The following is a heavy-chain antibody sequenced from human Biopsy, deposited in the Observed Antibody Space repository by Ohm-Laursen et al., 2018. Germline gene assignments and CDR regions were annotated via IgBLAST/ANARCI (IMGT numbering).Heavy chain of an antibody. J-gene: IGHJ4*02. CDR1: GYTFSGSY. CDR3: ARDKYRSWNYFDN. CDR2: INPVSGAT. V-gene: IGHV1-2*02. Sequence: ASVKVSCKASGYTFSGSYMHWVRQAPGQGLEWMGWINPVSGATNYAQKFQGRVTITRDTSISTAYMELIRLGSDDTSVYYCARDKYRSWNYFDNWGQGSLVTVSS. D-gene: IGHD6-19*01.